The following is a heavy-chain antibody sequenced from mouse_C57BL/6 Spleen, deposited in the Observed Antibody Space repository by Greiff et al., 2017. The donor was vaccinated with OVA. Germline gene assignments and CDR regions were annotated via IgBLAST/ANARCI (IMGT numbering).Heavy chain of an antibody. CDR1: GFNIKDDY. J-gene: IGHJ3*01. D-gene: IGHD1-1*01. V-gene: IGHV14-4*01. CDR2: IDPENGDT. CDR3: TSYYYGSRRFAY. Sequence: EVQLQQYGAELVRPGASVKLSCTASGFNIKDDYMHWVKQRPEQGLEWIGWIDPENGDTEYASKFQGKATITADTSSNTAYLQLSSLTSEDTAVYYCTSYYYGSRRFAYWGQGTLVTVSA.